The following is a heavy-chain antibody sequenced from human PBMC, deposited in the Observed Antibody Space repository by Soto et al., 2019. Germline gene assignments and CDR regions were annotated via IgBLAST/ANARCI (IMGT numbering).Heavy chain of an antibody. CDR2: IIGGDGDK. Sequence: GGSLRLSCAASGFTFRTFTMNWVRQAPGKGLEWVSGIIGGDGDKFYSDSVKGRFTISRDNSKDMLFLQMSSLRVEDTATYYCVRDRYTMSDFWSAFSSDWGQGAQVTVSS. V-gene: IGHV3-23*01. CDR1: GFTFRTFT. D-gene: IGHD3-3*01. CDR3: VRDRYTMSDFWSAFSSD. J-gene: IGHJ4*02.